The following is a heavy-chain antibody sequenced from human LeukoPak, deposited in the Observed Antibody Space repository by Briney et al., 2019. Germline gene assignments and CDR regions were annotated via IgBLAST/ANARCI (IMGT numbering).Heavy chain of an antibody. CDR3: ARGQYNLWWWLN. V-gene: IGHV3-53*01. CDR1: GFTVSSNY. Sequence: GGSLRLSCAASGFTVSSNYMSWVRQAPGKGLEWVSVLYSGGNTYYADSVKGRFTISRDNSKNTLYLQMNSLRGEDTAVYYCARGQYNLWWWLNWGQGTLVTVSS. J-gene: IGHJ4*02. D-gene: IGHD2-21*01. CDR2: LYSGGNT.